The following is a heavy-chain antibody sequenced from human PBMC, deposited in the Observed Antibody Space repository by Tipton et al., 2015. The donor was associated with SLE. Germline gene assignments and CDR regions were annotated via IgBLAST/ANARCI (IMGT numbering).Heavy chain of an antibody. J-gene: IGHJ5*02. Sequence: TLSLTCTVSGGSISSYYWSWIRQPPGKGLEWIGYIYYSGSTNYNPSLKSRVAISVDTSKNQFSLKLSSVTAADTAVYYCARGHRIVGANRWFDPWGQGSLGTVSS. CDR2: IYYSGST. CDR1: GGSISSYY. D-gene: IGHD1-26*01. V-gene: IGHV4-59*01. CDR3: ARGHRIVGANRWFDP.